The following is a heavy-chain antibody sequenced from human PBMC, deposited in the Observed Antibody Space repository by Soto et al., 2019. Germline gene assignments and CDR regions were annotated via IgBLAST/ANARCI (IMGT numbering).Heavy chain of an antibody. J-gene: IGHJ6*02. CDR3: ARGNFYYGMDV. Sequence: KPSETLSLTCVVYGGSFSGNYWSWVRQPPGKGLEWIGEFSDSGSTNYNPSLKSRVTISEDMSKSQFSLKLSSVTAADTAVYYCARGNFYYGMDVWGQGTTVTVSS. CDR1: GGSFSGNY. CDR2: FSDSGST. V-gene: IGHV4-34*01.